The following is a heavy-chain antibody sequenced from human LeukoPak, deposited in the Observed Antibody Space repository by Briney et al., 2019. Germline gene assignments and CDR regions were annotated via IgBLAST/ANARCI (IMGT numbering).Heavy chain of an antibody. CDR3: SREQIRGSGSYYYNLFDP. D-gene: IGHD3-10*01. CDR1: GDSISSTSYF. V-gene: IGHV4-39*07. CDR2: IYNSGRS. J-gene: IGHJ5*02. Sequence: SETLSLTCTVSGDSISSTSYFWGWIRQPPGKGLEWIGSIYNSGRSHYNPSLKSRVTISVDTSKNHFSLKLSSVTAADTAVYYCSREQIRGSGSYYYNLFDPWGQGTLVTVSS.